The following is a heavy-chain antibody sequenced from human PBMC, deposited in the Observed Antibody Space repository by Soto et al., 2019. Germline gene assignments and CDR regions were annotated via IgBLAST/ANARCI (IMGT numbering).Heavy chain of an antibody. J-gene: IGHJ2*01. CDR2: INYSGST. CDR3: AREIGEGGNSASWYSDR. V-gene: IGHV4-31*01. CDR1: GGSISSGGYY. D-gene: IGHD2-21*02. Sequence: QVQLQESGPGLVKPSQTLSLTCTVSGGSISSGGYYWSWIRQHPGKGLEWIGYINYSGSTYYNPSVKSPDIISVDTSKNQFSLKLSSATAPDMPVYYCAREIGEGGNSASWYSDRWGHGPLVTLSP.